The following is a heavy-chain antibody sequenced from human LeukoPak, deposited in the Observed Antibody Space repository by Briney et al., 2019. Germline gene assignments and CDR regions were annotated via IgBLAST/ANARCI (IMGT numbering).Heavy chain of an antibody. D-gene: IGHD5-24*01. CDR3: ASLRSKMATISLRRFDP. CDR1: GGSFSGYY. CDR2: INHSGST. Sequence: NSSETLSLTCAVYGGSFSGYYWSWIRQPPGKGLGWIGEINHSGSTNYNPSLKSRVTISVDTSKNQFSLKLSSVTAADTAVYYCASLRSKMATISLRRFDPWGQGTLVTVSS. J-gene: IGHJ5*02. V-gene: IGHV4-34*01.